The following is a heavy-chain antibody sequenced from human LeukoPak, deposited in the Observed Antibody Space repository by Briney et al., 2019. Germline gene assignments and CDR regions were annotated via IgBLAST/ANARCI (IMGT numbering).Heavy chain of an antibody. Sequence: PSETLSLTCTVSGGSISSGDYYWSWIRQPPGRGLEWIGYIHYSGSTYYNPSLKSRVTISVDTSKNQFSLKLSSVTAADTAVYYCARARRGYSYGVEVYWFDPWGQGTLVTVSS. J-gene: IGHJ5*02. D-gene: IGHD5-18*01. CDR1: GGSISSGDYY. CDR3: ARARRGYSYGVEVYWFDP. V-gene: IGHV4-30-4*01. CDR2: IHYSGST.